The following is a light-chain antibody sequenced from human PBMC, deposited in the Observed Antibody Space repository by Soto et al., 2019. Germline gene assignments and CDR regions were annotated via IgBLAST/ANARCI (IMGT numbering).Light chain of an antibody. CDR2: LGS. Sequence: DIVMTQSPLSLPVTPGEPASISCRSSQSLLHSNGYNYLDWYLQKPGQSLQLLIYLGSNRASGVPHRFSGSGSGTDFSLKISRVEAEDVGVYYCMQALQTPPWTFGQGTKVQIK. J-gene: IGKJ1*01. CDR1: QSLLHSNGYNY. V-gene: IGKV2-28*01. CDR3: MQALQTPPWT.